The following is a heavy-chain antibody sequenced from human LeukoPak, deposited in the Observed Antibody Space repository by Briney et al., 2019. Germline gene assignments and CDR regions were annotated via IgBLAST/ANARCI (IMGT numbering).Heavy chain of an antibody. CDR3: ARGGNWNCFDY. Sequence: SETLSLACTVSGGPISPYFWSWVRQSPGTGLQWIGYISFAGSTDYNPSLKSRVTLSLDTSQSQFSLKVNSVTTADTAIYFCARGGNWNCFDYWGQGILVTVSS. J-gene: IGHJ4*02. CDR1: GGPISPYF. V-gene: IGHV4-59*01. D-gene: IGHD1-1*01. CDR2: ISFAGST.